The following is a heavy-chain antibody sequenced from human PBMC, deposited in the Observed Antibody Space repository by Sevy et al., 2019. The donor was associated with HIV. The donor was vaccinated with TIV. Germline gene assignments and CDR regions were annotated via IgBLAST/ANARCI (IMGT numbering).Heavy chain of an antibody. Sequence: SETLSLTCTVSGGSISSSSYYWGWIRQPPGKGLEWIGSIYYSGSTYYNPSLKSRVTISVDTSKNQFSLKLSSVTAADTAVYYCARQDIVVVPAATPPGGGTFYPWGQGTLVTVSS. J-gene: IGHJ5*02. CDR2: IYYSGST. CDR1: GGSISSSSYY. V-gene: IGHV4-39*01. D-gene: IGHD2-2*01. CDR3: ARQDIVVVPAATPPGGGTFYP.